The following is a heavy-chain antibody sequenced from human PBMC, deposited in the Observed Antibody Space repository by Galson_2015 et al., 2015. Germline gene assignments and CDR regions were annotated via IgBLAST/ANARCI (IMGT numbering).Heavy chain of an antibody. Sequence: SCKASGYTFTDYYMHWVRQAPGQGLEWMGWINPNSGGTNYEQKFQGWLTMTRDTSISTAYMELSRLTSDDTAVYYCARGSRLVTTEGGGNWFDPWGQGTLVIVSS. CDR1: GYTFTDYY. J-gene: IGHJ5*02. CDR3: ARGSRLVTTEGGGNWFDP. CDR2: INPNSGGT. V-gene: IGHV1-2*04. D-gene: IGHD1/OR15-1a*01.